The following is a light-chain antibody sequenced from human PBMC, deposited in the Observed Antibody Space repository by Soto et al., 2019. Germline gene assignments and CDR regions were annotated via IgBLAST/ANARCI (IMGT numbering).Light chain of an antibody. CDR1: SSNIGGYNY. CDR3: SSYAGSRLYV. CDR2: EVS. J-gene: IGLJ7*01. Sequence: QSVLTQPPSASGSPGQTVTISCTGTSSNIGGYNYVTWYQQHPGKAPKLMIYEVSKRPSGVPDRFSGSKSGNTASLTVSGLQAEDEANYYCSSYAGSRLYVFGSGTQLTVL. V-gene: IGLV2-8*01.